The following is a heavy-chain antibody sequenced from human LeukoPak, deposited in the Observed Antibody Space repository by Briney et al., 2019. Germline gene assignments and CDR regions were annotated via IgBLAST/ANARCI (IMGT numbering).Heavy chain of an antibody. Sequence: GGSLRLSCAATGFTFSSYAMSWVRQAPGKGLEWVSAISGSGGSTYYADSVKGRFAISRDNSKNTLYLQMNSLRAEDTAVYYCAKASLGQLARYNWFDPWGQGTLVTVSS. J-gene: IGHJ5*02. V-gene: IGHV3-23*01. CDR2: ISGSGGST. CDR1: GFTFSSYA. CDR3: AKASLGQLARYNWFDP. D-gene: IGHD6-13*01.